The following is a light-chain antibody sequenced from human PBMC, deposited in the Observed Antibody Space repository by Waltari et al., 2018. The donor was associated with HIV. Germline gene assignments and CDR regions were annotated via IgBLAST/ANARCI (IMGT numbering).Light chain of an antibody. J-gene: IGLJ1*01. CDR2: GVS. Sequence: QSALTQPASVSGSPGQSITISCTGTSSDVGGYNHVSWYQQHPGTAPKLMIFGVSNRPAGGSNRFSGSKSGNPASLTISWLQAEDEADYYCSSYTRSSTLGVCGTGTKVTVL. V-gene: IGLV2-14*03. CDR1: SSDVGGYNH. CDR3: SSYTRSSTLGV.